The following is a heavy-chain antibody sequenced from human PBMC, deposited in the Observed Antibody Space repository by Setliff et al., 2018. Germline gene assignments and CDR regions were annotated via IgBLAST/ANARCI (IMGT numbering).Heavy chain of an antibody. D-gene: IGHD5-18*01. Sequence: SVKVSCKTSGFRFTNFGFSWVRQAPGQGLEWLGGTIPNFGTTNYAQEFQGRVTIITDESTTTAYMELSSLGSEDTAVYYCVREGVDTRSSTDYRYYMDVWGKGTTVTVSS. J-gene: IGHJ6*03. CDR3: VREGVDTRSSTDYRYYMDV. V-gene: IGHV1-69*05. CDR1: GFRFTNFG. CDR2: TIPNFGTT.